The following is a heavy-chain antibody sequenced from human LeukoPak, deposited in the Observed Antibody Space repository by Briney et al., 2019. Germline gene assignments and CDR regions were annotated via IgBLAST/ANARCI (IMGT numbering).Heavy chain of an antibody. D-gene: IGHD6-6*01. J-gene: IGHJ4*02. V-gene: IGHV3-30*02. CDR2: IRYDGSNK. CDR1: GFTFSSYG. CDR3: AKDFSSSFSPDY. Sequence: GGSLRLSCAASGFTFSSYGMHWVRQAPGKGLEWVAFIRYDGSNKYYADSVKGRFTISRDNSKNTLYLQMNSLRAEDTAVYYCAKDFSSSFSPDYWGQGTLVTVSS.